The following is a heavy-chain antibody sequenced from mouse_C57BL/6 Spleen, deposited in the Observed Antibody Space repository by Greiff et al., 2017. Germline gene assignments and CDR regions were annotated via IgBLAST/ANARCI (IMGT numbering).Heavy chain of an antibody. D-gene: IGHD1-1*01. CDR1: GYTFTSYW. CDR3: ASLYYYGSSPFDY. V-gene: IGHV1-69*01. Sequence: VQLQQPGAELVMPGASVTLSCKASGYTFTSYWMHWVKQRPGQGLEWIGEIDPSDSYTNYNQKFKGKSTLTVDKSSSTAYMQLSSLTSEDSAVYYGASLYYYGSSPFDYWGQGTTLTVSS. J-gene: IGHJ2*01. CDR2: IDPSDSYT.